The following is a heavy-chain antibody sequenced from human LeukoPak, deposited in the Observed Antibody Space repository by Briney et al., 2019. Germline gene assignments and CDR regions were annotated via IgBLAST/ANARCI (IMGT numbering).Heavy chain of an antibody. Sequence: PGGSLRLSCAASGFTFNNYGMHWVRQAPGKGLEWVALILYDGSKEYYVDSVKGRFTISRDNSKNTLYLQMNSLRPEDTAVYYCAKVMGSGSYFFGFDVWGQGTMVAVSS. CDR1: GFTFNNYG. CDR2: ILYDGSKE. CDR3: AKVMGSGSYFFGFDV. J-gene: IGHJ3*01. D-gene: IGHD3-10*01. V-gene: IGHV3-30*18.